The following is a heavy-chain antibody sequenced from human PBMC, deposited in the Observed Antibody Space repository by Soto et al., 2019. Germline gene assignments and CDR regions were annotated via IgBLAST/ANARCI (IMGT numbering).Heavy chain of an antibody. CDR2: ITHSGTYV. CDR3: ARARGNDWYSDY. V-gene: IGHV3-21*01. CDR1: GFTFSEYS. D-gene: IGHD5-12*01. J-gene: IGHJ4*02. Sequence: LRLSCTASGFTFSEYSMSWVRQAPGKGLEWVSSITHSGTYVYYADSVKGRFTISRDSASNSLFLQMTSLRAEDTAVYHCARARGNDWYSDYWGQGTLVTVS.